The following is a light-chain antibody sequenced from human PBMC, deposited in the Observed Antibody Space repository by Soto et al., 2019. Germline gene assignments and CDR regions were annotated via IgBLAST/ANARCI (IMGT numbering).Light chain of an antibody. CDR2: SAS. CDR1: QGINKW. J-gene: IGKJ3*01. V-gene: IGKV1-12*01. CDR3: QQAKSFPFT. Sequence: DIQMTQSPSFVSASVGERVTITCRASQGINKWLAWYQQKPGKAPKLLIFSASSLQSGVPSRFSGSGSGAEFTLTISSLQPEDFAVYFCQQAKSFPFTFGPGTKVDIK.